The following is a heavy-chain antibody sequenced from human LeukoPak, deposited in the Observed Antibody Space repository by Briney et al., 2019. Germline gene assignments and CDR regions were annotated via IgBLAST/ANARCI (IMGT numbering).Heavy chain of an antibody. CDR3: ARDIDSGINYYYMDV. V-gene: IGHV4-61*02. J-gene: IGHJ6*03. CDR1: GGSISSGSYY. Sequence: PSQTLSLTCTVSGGSISSGSYYWSWIRQPAGKGLEWIGRIYSGGSTNYNPSLKSRVTISADTSKNQFSLKLSSVTAADTAVYYRARDIDSGINYYYMDVWGKGTTVTISS. CDR2: IYSGGST. D-gene: IGHD3-10*01.